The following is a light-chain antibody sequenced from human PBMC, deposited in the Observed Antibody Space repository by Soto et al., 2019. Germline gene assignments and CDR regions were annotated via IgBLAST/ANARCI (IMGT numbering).Light chain of an antibody. V-gene: IGLV2-14*01. Sequence: QSALTQPASVSGSPGQSITISCTGTSSDVAGYNYVSWYQQHPGKAPKLMIYDVTTRPSGVSTRFSGSKSGNTASLTISGLQAEDEADYYCSSYTSRSLYVFGSGTQLTVL. J-gene: IGLJ1*01. CDR3: SSYTSRSLYV. CDR1: SSDVAGYNY. CDR2: DVT.